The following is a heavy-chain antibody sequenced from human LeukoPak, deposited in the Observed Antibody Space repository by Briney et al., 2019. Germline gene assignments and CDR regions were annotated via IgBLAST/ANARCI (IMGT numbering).Heavy chain of an antibody. V-gene: IGHV1-69*13. D-gene: IGHD2-8*01. CDR3: ARDSNLGYCTNGVCYTL. CDR1: GGTFSSYA. Sequence: SVKVSCKASGGTFSSYAISWVRQAPGQGLEWMGGIIPIFGTANYAQKFQGRVTITADESTSTAYMELSSLRSEDTAVYYCARDSNLGYCTNGVCYTLWDQGTLVTVSS. J-gene: IGHJ4*02. CDR2: IIPIFGTA.